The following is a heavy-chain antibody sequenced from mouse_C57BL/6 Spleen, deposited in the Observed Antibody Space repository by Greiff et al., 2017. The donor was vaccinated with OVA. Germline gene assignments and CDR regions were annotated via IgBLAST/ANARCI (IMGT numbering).Heavy chain of an antibody. CDR1: EYEFPSHD. V-gene: IGHV5-2*01. CDR2: INSDGGST. J-gene: IGHJ4*01. CDR3: ARHAGYGSSFPYAMDY. Sequence: DVQLQESGGGLVQPGESLKLSCESNEYEFPSHDMSWVRKTPEKRLELVAAINSDGGSTYYPDTMERRFIISRDNTKKTLYLQMSSLRSEDTALYYCARHAGYGSSFPYAMDYWGQGTSVTVSS. D-gene: IGHD1-1*01.